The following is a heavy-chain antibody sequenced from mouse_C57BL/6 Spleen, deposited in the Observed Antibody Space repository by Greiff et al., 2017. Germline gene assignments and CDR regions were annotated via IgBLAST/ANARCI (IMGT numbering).Heavy chain of an antibody. J-gene: IGHJ1*03. CDR3: ARFYYDGYFDV. CDR2: IYPGDGDT. CDR1: GYAFSSYW. Sequence: VQLQQSGAELVKPGASVKISCKASGYAFSSYWMNWVKQRPGKGLEWIGQIYPGDGDTNYTGKFKGKATLTADKSSSTAYMQLSSLTSEDSAVYFCARFYYDGYFDVWGTGTTVTVSS. D-gene: IGHD2-4*01. V-gene: IGHV1-80*01.